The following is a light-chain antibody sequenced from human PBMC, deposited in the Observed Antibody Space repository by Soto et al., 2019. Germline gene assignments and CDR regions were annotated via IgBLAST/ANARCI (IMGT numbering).Light chain of an antibody. CDR2: GAS. V-gene: IGKV3-20*01. CDR1: QSVSSNS. Sequence: IVLTQSPGTLSLYPGERATLSCRASQSVSSNSLAWYHQKPGQPPRLLMYGASSRATGIPDRFSGSGSGTDFTLTISRLEPEDFAVYYCHQYDSWTFGQGTKVDIK. CDR3: HQYDSWT. J-gene: IGKJ1*01.